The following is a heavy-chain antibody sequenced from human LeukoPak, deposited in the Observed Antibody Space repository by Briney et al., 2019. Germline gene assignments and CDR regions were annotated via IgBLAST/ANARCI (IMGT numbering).Heavy chain of an antibody. CDR3: ARVGSTGYYFVY. V-gene: IGHV1-8*01. Sequence: ASVKVSCKASGYTFTSYDINWVRQATGQGLEWMGWMNPNSGNTGYAQKFQGRVTMTRNTSISTAYMELSSLRSEDTAAYYCARVGSTGYYFVYCGQGALVTVSS. J-gene: IGHJ4*02. CDR1: GYTFTSYD. D-gene: IGHD3-22*01. CDR2: MNPNSGNT.